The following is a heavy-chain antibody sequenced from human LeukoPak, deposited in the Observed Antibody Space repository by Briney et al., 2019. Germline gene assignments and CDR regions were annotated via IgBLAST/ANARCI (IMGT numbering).Heavy chain of an antibody. Sequence: SETLSLTCTVSGGSISSSSYYWGWIRQPPGKGLEWIGSIYYSGSTYYNPSLKSRVTISVDTSKNQFSLKLSSVTAADTPVYYCARLPISTPYQLLTASYYFDYWGQGTLVTVSS. CDR3: ARLPISTPYQLLTASYYFDY. CDR1: GGSISSSSYY. J-gene: IGHJ4*02. CDR2: IYYSGST. V-gene: IGHV4-39*01. D-gene: IGHD2-2*01.